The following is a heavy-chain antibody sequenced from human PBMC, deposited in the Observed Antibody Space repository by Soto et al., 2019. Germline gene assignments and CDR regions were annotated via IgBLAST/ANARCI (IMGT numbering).Heavy chain of an antibody. Sequence: GASVKLSCKASGNTFTSYDINWVRQATGQGLEYLGWMNPNSGNTAYVQKFQGRVTMTWDTSITTAYMELSGLRSEDTAVYFCSRGVKFGAYSRWFDPWG. D-gene: IGHD4-17*01. CDR2: MNPNSGNT. CDR1: GNTFTSYD. CDR3: SRGVKFGAYSRWFDP. J-gene: IGHJ5*02. V-gene: IGHV1-8*01.